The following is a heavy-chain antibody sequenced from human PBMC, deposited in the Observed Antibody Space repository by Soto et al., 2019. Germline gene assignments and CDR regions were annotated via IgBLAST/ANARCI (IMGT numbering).Heavy chain of an antibody. CDR3: AKDRSGYSGYDSNWFDP. J-gene: IGHJ5*02. CDR1: GFTFSSYG. D-gene: IGHD5-12*01. V-gene: IGHV3-30*18. Sequence: QVQLVESGGGVVQPGRSLRLSCAASGFTFSSYGMHWVCQAPGKGLEWVAVISYDGSNKYYADSVKGRFTISRDNSKNTLYLQMNSLRAEDTAVYYCAKDRSGYSGYDSNWFDPWGQGTLVTVSS. CDR2: ISYDGSNK.